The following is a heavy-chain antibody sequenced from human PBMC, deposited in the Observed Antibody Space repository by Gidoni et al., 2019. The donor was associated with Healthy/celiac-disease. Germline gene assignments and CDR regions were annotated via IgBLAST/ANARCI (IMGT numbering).Heavy chain of an antibody. CDR2: ISSSSSTM. V-gene: IGHV3-48*01. CDR3: AREYHFFQDAFDI. CDR1: GFPFSSYS. D-gene: IGHD3-3*02. J-gene: IGHJ3*02. Sequence: EVQLVESGGGLVQPGGSLRLSCAASGFPFSSYSMNLVRQAPGNGLEWVSYISSSSSTMDYADSVKGRFTISRDKAKNSLYRQMNSLRAEDTAVYYCAREYHFFQDAFDIWGQGTMVTVSS.